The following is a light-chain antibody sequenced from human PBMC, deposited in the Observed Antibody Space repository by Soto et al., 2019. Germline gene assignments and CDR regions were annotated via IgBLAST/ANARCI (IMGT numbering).Light chain of an antibody. CDR1: QSLLHSNGYNY. V-gene: IGKV2-28*01. CDR3: MQALQTRVT. Sequence: DLVMTQSPLSLPVTPGEPASISCRSSQSLLHSNGYNYLDWYLQKPGQSPQLLIYLGSNRASGVPDMFSGSGSGTDFTLKISRVEAEDVGVYYCMQALQTRVTFGGGTKVEIK. CDR2: LGS. J-gene: IGKJ4*01.